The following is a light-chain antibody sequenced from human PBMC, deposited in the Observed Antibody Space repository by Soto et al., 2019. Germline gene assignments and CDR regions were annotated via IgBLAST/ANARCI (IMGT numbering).Light chain of an antibody. Sequence: VMTQSPVTLSVSPGETATLSCKASQNSLRTLAWYQQKPGQPPRLLIYGASTRVTGIPARFSGNGSGTEFTHTIISLQSEDFAVYYCHQYNNWPPWTFGQGTKVEV. J-gene: IGKJ1*01. CDR1: QNSLRT. CDR2: GAS. CDR3: HQYNNWPPWT. V-gene: IGKV3D-15*01.